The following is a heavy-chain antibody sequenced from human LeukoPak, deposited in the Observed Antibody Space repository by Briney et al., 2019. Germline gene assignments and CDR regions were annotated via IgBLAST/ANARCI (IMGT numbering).Heavy chain of an antibody. CDR3: ARDQVTPGTTTFDY. CDR2: ISPSGGST. V-gene: IGHV1-46*01. Sequence: ASVKISCKASGYSFSSHYLHWVRQAPGQGPEWMGVISPSGGSTTHAQKFQGRITVTRDMSTNTVYIDLTSLRSEDTAVYYCARDQVTPGTTTFDYWGQGTLVTVSS. CDR1: GYSFSSHY. D-gene: IGHD4-17*01. J-gene: IGHJ4*02.